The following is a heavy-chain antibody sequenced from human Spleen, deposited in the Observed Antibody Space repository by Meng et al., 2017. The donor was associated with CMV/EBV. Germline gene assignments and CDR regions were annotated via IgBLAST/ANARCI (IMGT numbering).Heavy chain of an antibody. Sequence: SVKVSCKASGYTFTGYYMHWVRQAPGQGLEWMGRIIPILDIANYAQKFQGRVTITADKSTSTAYMELSSLRSEDTAVYYCAITPVGTTFFDYWGQGTLVTVSS. D-gene: IGHD1-26*01. CDR2: IIPILDIA. J-gene: IGHJ4*02. CDR3: AITPVGTTFFDY. CDR1: GYTFTGYY. V-gene: IGHV1-69*02.